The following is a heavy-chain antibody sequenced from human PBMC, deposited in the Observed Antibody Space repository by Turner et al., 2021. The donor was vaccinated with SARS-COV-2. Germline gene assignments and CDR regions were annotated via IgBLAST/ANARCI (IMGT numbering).Heavy chain of an antibody. CDR2: INHSGST. D-gene: IGHD4-4*01. CDR3: ARGATLQYYFDY. Sequence: QVQLQQWGAGLLKPSETLSLTCAVYGGSFSGYYWTWIRQPPVKGLEWIGEINHSGSTNYNPSLKSRVTISVDTSKNQFSLKLSSVTAADTAVYYCARGATLQYYFDYWGQGTLVTVSS. CDR1: GGSFSGYY. J-gene: IGHJ4*02. V-gene: IGHV4-34*01.